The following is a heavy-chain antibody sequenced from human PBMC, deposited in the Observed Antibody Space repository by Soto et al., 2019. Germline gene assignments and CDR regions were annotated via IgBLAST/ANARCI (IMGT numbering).Heavy chain of an antibody. CDR1: AFTFNNYA. Sequence: LRLSCAASAFTFNNYAMSWVRQAPGKGLEWVSGIGGSGRTTYYADSVKGRFTISRDNSNNTLFLQMNSLRAEDTAVYYCAKSRYSDSSGDFYDYWGQGTLVTVSS. CDR3: AKSRYSDSSGDFYDY. CDR2: IGGSGRTT. V-gene: IGHV3-23*01. J-gene: IGHJ4*02. D-gene: IGHD3-22*01.